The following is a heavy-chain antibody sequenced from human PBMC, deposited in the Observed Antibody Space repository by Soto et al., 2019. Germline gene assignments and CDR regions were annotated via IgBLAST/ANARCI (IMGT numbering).Heavy chain of an antibody. J-gene: IGHJ6*02. CDR3: ACGDYVQWLRPYYYYGMDV. D-gene: IGHD5-12*01. CDR1: GGTFSSYA. V-gene: IGHV1-69*13. Sequence: ASVKVSCKASGGTFSSYAISWVRQAPGQGLEWMGGIIPIFGTANYAQKFQGRVTITADESTSTAYMELSSLRSEDTAVYYCACGDYVQWLRPYYYYGMDVWGQGTTVTVSS. CDR2: IIPIFGTA.